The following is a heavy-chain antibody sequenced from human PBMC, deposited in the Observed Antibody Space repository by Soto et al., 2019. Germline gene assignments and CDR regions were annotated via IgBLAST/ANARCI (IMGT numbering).Heavy chain of an antibody. J-gene: IGHJ3*02. Sequence: SETLSLTCTVSGGSVSSGSYYWSWIRQPPGKGLEWIGYIYYSGSTNYNPSLKSRVTISVDTSKNQFSLKLSSVTAADTAVYYCARYCSSTSCYDNGDAFDIWGQGTMVTVSS. V-gene: IGHV4-61*01. D-gene: IGHD2-2*01. CDR1: GGSVSSGSYY. CDR3: ARYCSSTSCYDNGDAFDI. CDR2: IYYSGST.